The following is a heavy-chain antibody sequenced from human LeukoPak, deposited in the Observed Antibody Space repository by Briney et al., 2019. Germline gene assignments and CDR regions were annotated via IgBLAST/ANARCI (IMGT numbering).Heavy chain of an antibody. V-gene: IGHV4-38-2*02. CDR3: ATYSMGAFDI. J-gene: IGHJ3*02. D-gene: IGHD6-13*01. CDR2: IYHTGST. CDR1: GSSISSGFY. Sequence: PSETLSLTCTVSGSSISSGFYWGWIRQPPGKGLGWIGSIYHTGSTYYNPSLKSRLTISVDTSKNQFSLTLRSVSAADTAVYYCATYSMGAFDIWGQGTMVTVSS.